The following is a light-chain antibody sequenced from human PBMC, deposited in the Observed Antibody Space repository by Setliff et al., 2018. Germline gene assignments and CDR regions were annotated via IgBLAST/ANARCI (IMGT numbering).Light chain of an antibody. CDR2: DNN. CDR3: LSWDSRLSASL. J-gene: IGLJ2*01. CDR1: TSNIGSNY. V-gene: IGLV1-51*01. Sequence: RVTISCSGSTSNIGSNYVSWYQRLPGTAPKLLIYDNNERPSEIPDRFSGSKSGTSATLDIAGLQTGDEADYYCLSWDSRLSASLFGGGTKVT.